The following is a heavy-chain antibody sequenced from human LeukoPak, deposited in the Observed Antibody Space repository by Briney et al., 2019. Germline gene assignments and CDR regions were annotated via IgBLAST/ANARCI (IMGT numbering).Heavy chain of an antibody. V-gene: IGHV3-21*01. CDR2: IRSSSSYI. CDR1: GFTLSSYS. CDR3: ARCTTGKTFGSLREIKKSREIDF. Sequence: GGSLRLSCAASGFTLSSYSMNWVRQAPGKGLEWVSSIRSSSSYINYADSVRGRFTISRDNAKNSLFLQMDSLRGEDTAVYYCARCTTGKTFGSLREIKKSREIDFWGQGTLVTVSS. D-gene: IGHD1-1*01. J-gene: IGHJ4*02.